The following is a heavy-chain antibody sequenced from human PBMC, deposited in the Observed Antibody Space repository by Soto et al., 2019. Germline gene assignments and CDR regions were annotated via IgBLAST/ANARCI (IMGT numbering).Heavy chain of an antibody. CDR2: IITIFGTA. CDR1: GGTFSRYA. Sequence: QVQLVQSGAEVKKPGSSVKVSCKASGGTFSRYAISLVRQAPGPGLEWMGGIITIFGTANYAQKFQGRVTITADESTSTAYMDLSSLRSEDTALYYCARERGLSRVITDYWGQGTLVTVSS. D-gene: IGHD3-22*01. V-gene: IGHV1-69*01. CDR3: ARERGLSRVITDY. J-gene: IGHJ4*02.